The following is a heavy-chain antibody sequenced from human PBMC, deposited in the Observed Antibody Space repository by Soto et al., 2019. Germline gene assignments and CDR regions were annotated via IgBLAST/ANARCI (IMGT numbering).Heavy chain of an antibody. V-gene: IGHV1-8*01. D-gene: IGHD3-16*01. CDR2: MNAKRGDT. CDR1: GYTFSDFD. J-gene: IGHJ6*02. CDR3: SRGNPFNYAGFDV. Sequence: QAHLEQSGAELKRPGASVKVSCKASGYTFSDFDINWLRQPSGQGPEWMGWMNAKRGDTFFPQRVRGKFSMASDTSLSTTHMEVGSLTSDDTAIYYCSRGNPFNYAGFDVWGQGTTVAVSS.